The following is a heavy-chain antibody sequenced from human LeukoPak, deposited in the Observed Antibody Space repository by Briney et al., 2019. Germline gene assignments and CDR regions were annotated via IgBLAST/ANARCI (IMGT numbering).Heavy chain of an antibody. CDR3: ARDGWLGGSYSIDY. D-gene: IGHD1-26*01. Sequence: AGGSLRLSCAASGFGFNNFGMYRVRQAPGKGLEWVAVIWFDGSNQYYADSVKGRFTISRDNSKNTLFLQMNSLRAEDTAVYYCARDGWLGGSYSIDYWGQGTLVTVSS. J-gene: IGHJ4*02. V-gene: IGHV3-33*01. CDR1: GFGFNNFG. CDR2: IWFDGSNQ.